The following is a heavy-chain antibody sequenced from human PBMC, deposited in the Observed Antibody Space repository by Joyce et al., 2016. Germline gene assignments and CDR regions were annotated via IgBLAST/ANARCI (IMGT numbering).Heavy chain of an antibody. CDR1: GGSISRRNFY. D-gene: IGHD3-22*01. CDR2: MYHSGNT. Sequence: QLQLQESGPGLVKPSETLSLYCAVSGGSISRRNFYWGWIRQPPGKGLEWIGSMYHSGNTYLNPSLKSRVTISKDTSKNQLSLRLSSVTAADTAVYYCARQPSSEPFDYWGQGTLITVSS. CDR3: ARQPSSEPFDY. V-gene: IGHV4-39*01. J-gene: IGHJ4*02.